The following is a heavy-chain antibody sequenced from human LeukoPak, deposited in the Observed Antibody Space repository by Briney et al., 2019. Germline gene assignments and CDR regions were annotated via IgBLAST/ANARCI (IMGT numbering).Heavy chain of an antibody. Sequence: GGSLRFSCAASGFTFSDYYMSWIRQAPGKGLEWVSGISWNSGSIGYADSVKGRFTISRDNAKNSLYLQMNSLRAEDTALYYCAKGERYDFWSGYYSGLSYYYYYYGMDVWGQGTTVTVSS. D-gene: IGHD3-3*01. CDR3: AKGERYDFWSGYYSGLSYYYYYYGMDV. V-gene: IGHV3-9*01. J-gene: IGHJ6*02. CDR1: GFTFSDYY. CDR2: ISWNSGSI.